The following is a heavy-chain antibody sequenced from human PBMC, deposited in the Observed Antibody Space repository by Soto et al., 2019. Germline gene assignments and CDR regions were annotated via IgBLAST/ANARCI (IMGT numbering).Heavy chain of an antibody. CDR1: VGSVSGYY. Sequence: PSEALSLNGPVCVGSVSGYYWSWIRQPPGKGLEWIGEINHSGSTNYNPSLKSRVTISVDTSKNQFSLKLSSVTAADTAVYYCARGDMVRGVIPPYYYYYGMDVWGQGTTVTVP. J-gene: IGHJ6*02. V-gene: IGHV4-34*01. CDR2: INHSGST. D-gene: IGHD3-10*01. CDR3: ARGDMVRGVIPPYYYYYGMDV.